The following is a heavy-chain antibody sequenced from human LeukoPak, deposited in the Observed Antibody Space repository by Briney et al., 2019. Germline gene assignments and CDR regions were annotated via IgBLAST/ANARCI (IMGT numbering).Heavy chain of an antibody. V-gene: IGHV4-39*01. CDR2: IYYSGST. CDR3: ARSSIVVVPAAIYYYMDV. J-gene: IGHJ6*03. D-gene: IGHD2-2*01. CDR1: GGSISSSSYS. Sequence: SETLSLTCTVSGGSISSSSYSWGWIRQPPGKGLEWIGSIYYSGSTYYNPSLKSRVTISVDTSKNQFSLKLSSVTAADTAVYYCARSSIVVVPAAIYYYMDVWGKGTTVTVSS.